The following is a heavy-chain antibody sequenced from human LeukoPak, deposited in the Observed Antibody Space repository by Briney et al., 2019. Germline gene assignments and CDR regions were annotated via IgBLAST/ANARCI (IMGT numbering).Heavy chain of an antibody. V-gene: IGHV3-21*01. CDR1: GFTFSSYS. D-gene: IGHD6-13*01. CDR2: ISSSSSYI. Sequence: PGGSLRLSCAASGFTFSSYSMNWVRQAPGKGLEWVSSISSSSSYIYYADSVKGRFTISRDNAKNSLYLQMNSLRAEDTAVYYCARDVIAAAGTHPDAFDIWGQGTMVTVSS. CDR3: ARDVIAAAGTHPDAFDI. J-gene: IGHJ3*02.